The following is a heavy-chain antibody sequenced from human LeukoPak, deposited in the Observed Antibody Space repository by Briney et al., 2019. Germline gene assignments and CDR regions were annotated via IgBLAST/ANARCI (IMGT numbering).Heavy chain of an antibody. CDR2: MNPNSGNT. J-gene: IGHJ4*02. D-gene: IGHD3-22*01. CDR1: GYTFTSYD. Sequence: ASVKVSCRASGYTFTSYDINWVRQATGQGLEWMGWMNPNSGNTGYAQKFQGRVTMTRNTSISTAYMELSSLRSEDTAVYYCARGAYYYDSSGFKFDYWGQGTLVTVSS. V-gene: IGHV1-8*01. CDR3: ARGAYYYDSSGFKFDY.